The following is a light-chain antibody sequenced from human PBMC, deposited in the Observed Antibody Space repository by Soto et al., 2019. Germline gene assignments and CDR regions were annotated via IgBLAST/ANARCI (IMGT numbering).Light chain of an antibody. Sequence: EIVLTQSPVTLSLSPGERATLSCRASQSISSSFLAWYQQKPGQAPRLLIYGASSRATGIPDRFSGSGSGTDFTLTISSLELEDAAVYYCQQRSNWPPITFGQGTRLE. J-gene: IGKJ5*01. CDR1: QSISSSF. CDR3: QQRSNWPPIT. CDR2: GAS. V-gene: IGKV3D-20*02.